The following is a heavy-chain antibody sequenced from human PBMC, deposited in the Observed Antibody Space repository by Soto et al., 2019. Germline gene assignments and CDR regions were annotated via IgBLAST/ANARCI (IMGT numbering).Heavy chain of an antibody. CDR1: GFIFSGFA. CDR3: ARDFTQVGPLDF. V-gene: IGHV3-33*01. Sequence: GGSLRLSCAASGFIFSGFALHWVRQAPGKGLEWVAVIRYDGTEKYNGDSVKGRFTISRDNSKNTVYLEMTSLKAEDTAVYYCARDFTQVGPLDFWGQGTLVTVSS. D-gene: IGHD1-26*01. CDR2: IRYDGTEK. J-gene: IGHJ4*02.